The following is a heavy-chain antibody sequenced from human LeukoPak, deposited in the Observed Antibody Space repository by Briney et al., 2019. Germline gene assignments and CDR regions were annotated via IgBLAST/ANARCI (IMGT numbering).Heavy chain of an antibody. CDR1: GYSFTSYW. CDR2: IYPGDSDT. V-gene: IGHV5-51*01. CDR3: ARPSITFGGVIDAFDI. Sequence: GESLKISCKGSGYSFTSYWIGWVRQMPGKGLEWMGIIYPGDSDTRYSPSFQGQVTISADKSISTAYLQWSSLKASDTAMYYCARPSITFGGVIDAFDIWGQGTMVTVSS. D-gene: IGHD3-16*02. J-gene: IGHJ3*02.